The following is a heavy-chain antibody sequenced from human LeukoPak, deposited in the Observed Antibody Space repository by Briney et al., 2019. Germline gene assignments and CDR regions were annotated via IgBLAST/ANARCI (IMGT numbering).Heavy chain of an antibody. J-gene: IGHJ4*02. D-gene: IGHD2-2*03. CDR1: GFTFTSSA. V-gene: IGHV1-58*01. Sequence: SVKVSCKASGFTFTSSAVQWVRQARGQRLEWIGWIVVGSGNTNYAQKFQERVTITRDMSTSTAYMELSSLRSEDTAVYYCAAGGYCSSTSCYGFDYWAREPWSPSPQ. CDR3: AAGGYCSSTSCYGFDY. CDR2: IVVGSGNT.